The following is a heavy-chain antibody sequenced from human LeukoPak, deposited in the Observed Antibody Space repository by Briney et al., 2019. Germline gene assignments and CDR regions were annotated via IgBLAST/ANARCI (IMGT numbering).Heavy chain of an antibody. V-gene: IGHV3-48*02. CDR2: ISSGSSTI. J-gene: IGHJ4*02. D-gene: IGHD2-8*01. Sequence: GGSLRLSCAAPGFTFSSYSMNWVRQAPGKGLEWVSYISSGSSTIYYADSVKGRFTISRDNAKNSLFLQMNSLRDEDTAVYYCARDPRIYCTNGICRDDYFDNWGQGTLVTVSS. CDR3: ARDPRIYCTNGICRDDYFDN. CDR1: GFTFSSYS.